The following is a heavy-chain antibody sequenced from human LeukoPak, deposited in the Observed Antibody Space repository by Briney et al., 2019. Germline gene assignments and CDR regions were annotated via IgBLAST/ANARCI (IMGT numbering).Heavy chain of an antibody. V-gene: IGHV4-34*01. Sequence: SETLSLXCAVYGGSFSGYYWSWIRQAPGKGLEWIGEVNQSGSTSYNPSLKSRVTVLVDASNYQFSLRMPSVTAADSAVYFCARGNLFRGVMRARWFDPWGQGTLVTVSS. D-gene: IGHD3-10*01. CDR2: VNQSGST. CDR3: ARGNLFRGVMRARWFDP. CDR1: GGSFSGYY. J-gene: IGHJ5*02.